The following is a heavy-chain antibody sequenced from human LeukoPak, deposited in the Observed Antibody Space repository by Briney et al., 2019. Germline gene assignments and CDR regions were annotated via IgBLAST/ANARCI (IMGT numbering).Heavy chain of an antibody. CDR1: GGSLSTYY. CDR2: IYYSGST. D-gene: IGHD4-17*01. Sequence: SETLALTCTVSGGSLSTYYWSWIRQPPGKGLEWIGYIYYSGSTNYNPSLKSRVTISVDTSKNQFSLKLSSVTAADTAVYYCARGISVTPYYGMDVWGQGTTVTVSS. J-gene: IGHJ6*02. CDR3: ARGISVTPYYGMDV. V-gene: IGHV4-59*08.